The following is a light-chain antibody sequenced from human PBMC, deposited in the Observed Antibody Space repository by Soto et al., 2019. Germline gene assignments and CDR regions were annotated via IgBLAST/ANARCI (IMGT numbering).Light chain of an antibody. J-gene: IGKJ1*01. CDR3: QQRSNWPWT. CDR2: RTS. V-gene: IGKV3-15*01. Sequence: EIVMTQSPATLSVSPGARATLSCRASQSISSNLAWYQQKPGQAPRLLMFRTSSRATGFPARFSGSGSGTELNITISSLQSEDGGVYDGQQRSNWPWTFGQGTKVDIK. CDR1: QSISSN.